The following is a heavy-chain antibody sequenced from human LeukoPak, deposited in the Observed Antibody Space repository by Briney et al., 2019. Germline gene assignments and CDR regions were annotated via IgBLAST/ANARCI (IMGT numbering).Heavy chain of an antibody. CDR1: GGSISSYY. J-gene: IGHJ4*02. CDR2: IYYSGST. V-gene: IGHV4-59*01. D-gene: IGHD1-26*01. CDR3: ARDGGSYFDY. Sequence: PSETLSLTFTVSGGSISSYYWSWIRQPPGKGLEWIGYIYYSGSTNYNPSLKSRVTISVDTSENQFSLKLSSVTAADTAVYYCARDGGSYFDYWGQGTLVTVSS.